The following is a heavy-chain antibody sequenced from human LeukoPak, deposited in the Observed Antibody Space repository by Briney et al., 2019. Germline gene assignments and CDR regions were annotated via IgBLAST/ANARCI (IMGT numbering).Heavy chain of an antibody. V-gene: IGHV1-18*01. CDR2: ISAYNGNT. D-gene: IGHD3-3*01. CDR3: AREGGYYDFWSGYYPHPAPTHFDY. CDR1: GYTFTSYD. J-gene: IGHJ4*02. Sequence: GASVKVSCKASGYTFTSYDISWVRQAPGQGLEWMGWISAYNGNTNYAQKLQGRVTMTTDTSTSTAYMELRSLRSDDTAVYYCAREGGYYDFWSGYYPHPAPTHFDYWGQGTLVTVSS.